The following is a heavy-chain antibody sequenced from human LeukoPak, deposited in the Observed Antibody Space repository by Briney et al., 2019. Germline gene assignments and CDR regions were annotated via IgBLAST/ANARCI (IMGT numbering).Heavy chain of an antibody. CDR1: GFTFSNYA. CDR2: ISGTGSRT. J-gene: IGHJ4*02. Sequence: PGGSLRLSCAASGFTFSNYAMIWVRQAPGKGLEWIATISGTGSRTYYANSVGGRFSISRDNSRNMLYLQRSSLRVEDTAVYYCAKELDGSGYYGPVYWGRGTLVTVSS. CDR3: AKELDGSGYYGPVY. V-gene: IGHV3-23*01. D-gene: IGHD3-22*01.